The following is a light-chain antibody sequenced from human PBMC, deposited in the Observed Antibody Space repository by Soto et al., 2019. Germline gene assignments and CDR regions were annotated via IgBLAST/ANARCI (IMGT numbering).Light chain of an antibody. CDR3: MQVLQSPIT. CDR1: QSLLHSHGYHY. J-gene: IGKJ5*01. V-gene: IGKV2-28*01. CDR2: LAS. Sequence: DIVMTQSPLSLPVTPGEPASISCRSSQSLLHSHGYHYLDWYLQKPGQSPQLLFYLASNRASGVPGRITGSGSGTDFTLKISRVEAEDVGVYYCMQVLQSPITFGQGTRLEIK.